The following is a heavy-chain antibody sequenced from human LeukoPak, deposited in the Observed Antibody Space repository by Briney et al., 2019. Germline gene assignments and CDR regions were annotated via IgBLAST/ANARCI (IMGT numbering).Heavy chain of an antibody. CDR2: TYYRSKLYN. CDR1: GDIVSSNSAA. D-gene: IGHD6-19*01. J-gene: IGHJ4*02. Sequence: SQTLSLTCALSGDIVSSNSAAWNWVRQSPSRGLEWLGRTYYRSKLYNDYAVSMKSRITINPDTSKNQFSLQLNSVTPDDTAVYYCARAGYSSGWQSEIFDYGGQGTLVTVSS. CDR3: ARAGYSSGWQSEIFDY. V-gene: IGHV6-1*01.